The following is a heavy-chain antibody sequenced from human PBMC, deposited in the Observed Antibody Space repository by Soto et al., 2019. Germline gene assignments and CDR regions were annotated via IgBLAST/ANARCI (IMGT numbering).Heavy chain of an antibody. CDR2: VYYTGTT. V-gene: IGHV4-59*01. D-gene: IGHD6-13*01. CDR1: GGSISSYF. J-gene: IGHJ4*02. Sequence: SETLSLTCSVSGGSISSYFYIWVRQPPGKGLEWIGSVYYTGTTDYNPSLKSRVTISVDTSKNHFSLNLRSVTAADTAVYYCARDLASVPRAFDYWGRGTLVTVSS. CDR3: ARDLASVPRAFDY.